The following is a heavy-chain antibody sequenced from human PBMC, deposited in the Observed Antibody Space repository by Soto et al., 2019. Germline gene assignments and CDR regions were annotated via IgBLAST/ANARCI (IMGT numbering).Heavy chain of an antibody. D-gene: IGHD5-18*01. CDR2: INPSGGST. CDR3: ARGVYSYGYGYYYYYGMDV. J-gene: IGHJ6*02. Sequence: GASVKVSCKASGYTFTSYCISWVRHAPGQGLEWMGIINPSGGSTSYAQKFQGRVTMTRDTSTSTVYMELSSLRSEDTAVYYCARGVYSYGYGYYYYYGMDVWGQGTTVTVSS. V-gene: IGHV1-46*01. CDR1: GYTFTSYC.